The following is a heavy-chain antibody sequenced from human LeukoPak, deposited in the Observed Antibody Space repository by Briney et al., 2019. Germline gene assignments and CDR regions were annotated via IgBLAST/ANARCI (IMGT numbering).Heavy chain of an antibody. CDR2: ISGSGGST. CDR3: AKAHSGSYYEFDY. D-gene: IGHD1-26*01. CDR1: GFTFSSYA. V-gene: IGHV3-23*01. Sequence: GGSLRLSCAASGFTFSSYAMSWVRRAPGKGLEWVSAISGSGGSTYYADSVKGRFTISRDNSKNTLYLQMNSLRAEDTAVYYCAKAHSGSYYEFDYWGQGTLVTVSS. J-gene: IGHJ4*02.